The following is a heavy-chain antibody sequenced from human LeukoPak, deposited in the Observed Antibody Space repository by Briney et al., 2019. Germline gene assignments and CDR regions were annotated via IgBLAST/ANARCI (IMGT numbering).Heavy chain of an antibody. J-gene: IGHJ4*02. CDR1: GGSISSYY. CDR2: IYYSGST. CDR3: ASYHPNWNYAFDY. V-gene: IGHV4-59*01. Sequence: SETLSLACTVSGGSISSYYWSWIRQPPGKGLEWIGYIYYSGSTNYNPSLKSRVTISVDTSKNQFSLKLSSVTAAGTAVYYCASYHPNWNYAFDYWGQGTLVTVSS. D-gene: IGHD1-7*01.